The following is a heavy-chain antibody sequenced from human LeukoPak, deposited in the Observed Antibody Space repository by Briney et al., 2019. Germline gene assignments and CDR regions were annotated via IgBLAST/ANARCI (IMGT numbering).Heavy chain of an antibody. J-gene: IGHJ5*02. D-gene: IGHD6-13*01. CDR2: INHSGST. Sequence: SETLSLTCAVYGGSFSGYYWSWIRQPPGKGLDWIGEINHSGSTNYNPSLKSRVTISVDTSKNQFSLKLSSVTAADTAVYYCARSSSSWYNWFDPWGQGTLVTVSS. CDR1: GGSFSGYY. CDR3: ARSSSSWYNWFDP. V-gene: IGHV4-34*01.